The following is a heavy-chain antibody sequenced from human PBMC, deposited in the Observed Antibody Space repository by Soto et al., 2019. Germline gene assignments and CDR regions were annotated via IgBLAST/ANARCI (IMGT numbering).Heavy chain of an antibody. CDR2: IYHSGST. V-gene: IGHV4-30-2*01. Sequence: SETLSLTCAVSGGSISSGGYSWSWIRQPPGKGLEWIGYIYHSGSTYYNPSLKSRVTISVDRSKNQFSLNLSSVTAADTAVYYCARGMTTVTTYDYWGQGTLVTSPQ. CDR1: GGSISSGGYS. CDR3: ARGMTTVTTYDY. J-gene: IGHJ4*02. D-gene: IGHD4-4*01.